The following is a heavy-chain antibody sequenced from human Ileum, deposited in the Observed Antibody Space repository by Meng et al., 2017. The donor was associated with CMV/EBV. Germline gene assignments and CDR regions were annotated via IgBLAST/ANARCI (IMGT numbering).Heavy chain of an antibody. CDR2: IHYTETT. CDR3: AADISTAWFYY. CDR1: GASISSGDYY. V-gene: IGHV4-30-4*08. J-gene: IGHJ4*02. D-gene: IGHD2-2*01. Sequence: QVQLQESGPGLVKPSQTLSLSCTVSGASISSGDYYWSWIRQPPGKGLEWIATIHYTETTHYNPSPKSRITISVDTSKNQISLKVNSVTAADTAMYYCAADISTAWFYYWGQGTLVTVSS.